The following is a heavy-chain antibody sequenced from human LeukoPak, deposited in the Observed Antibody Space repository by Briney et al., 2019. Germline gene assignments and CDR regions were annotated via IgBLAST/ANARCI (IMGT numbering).Heavy chain of an antibody. CDR1: GFTFSSYA. CDR3: AKDLAYYDSSGSFDY. Sequence: GGSLRLSCAASGFTFSSYAMTWVRQAPGKGLEWVSSITGTGGNTYYADSVKGRFTISRDNSKNTLFLQMNSLRAEDTAVYYCAKDLAYYDSSGSFDYWGQGTLVTVSS. CDR2: ITGTGGNT. V-gene: IGHV3-23*01. J-gene: IGHJ4*02. D-gene: IGHD3-22*01.